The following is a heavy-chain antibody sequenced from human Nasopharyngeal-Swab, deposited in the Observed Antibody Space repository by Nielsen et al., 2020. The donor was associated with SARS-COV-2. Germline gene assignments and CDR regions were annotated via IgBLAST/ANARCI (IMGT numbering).Heavy chain of an antibody. CDR3: ARGSCTNGLCYRRRGFDP. Sequence: LSCAVYGGPFSGYYWTWIRQPPGKGLEWIGEINHSGSTNYNPSLKSRVTISVDTSKNQFSLKLTSVTAADTAVYYCARGSCTNGLCYRRRGFDPWGQGTLVTVSS. J-gene: IGHJ5*02. CDR2: INHSGST. D-gene: IGHD2-8*01. CDR1: GGPFSGYY. V-gene: IGHV4-34*01.